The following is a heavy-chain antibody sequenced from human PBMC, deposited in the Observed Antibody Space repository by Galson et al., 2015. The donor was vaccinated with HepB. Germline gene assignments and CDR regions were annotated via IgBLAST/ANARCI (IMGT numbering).Heavy chain of an antibody. CDR1: GYRFTTYG. CDR2: ISTYNGDT. Sequence: SVKVSCKASGYRFTTYGINWVRQAPGQGLEWMGWISTYNGDTKYAQRMQDRVIMTTDTSTSTVYMELRSLKSDDTAVYYCARDCRVTTRNCLDPWGQGTLVTVSS. J-gene: IGHJ5*02. CDR3: ARDCRVTTRNCLDP. D-gene: IGHD4-17*01. V-gene: IGHV1-18*01.